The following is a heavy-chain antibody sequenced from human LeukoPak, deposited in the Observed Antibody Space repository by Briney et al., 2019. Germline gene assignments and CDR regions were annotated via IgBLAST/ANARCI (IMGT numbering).Heavy chain of an antibody. Sequence: PGGSLRLSCAASGFTFSSYGMHWVRQAPGKGLEWVAVIWYDGSNKYYADSVKGRFTISRDNSKSTLYLQMNSLRAEDTAVYFCAKRGVVIRVILVGFHKEAYYFESWGQGALVTVSS. CDR1: GFTFSSYG. D-gene: IGHD3/OR15-3a*01. V-gene: IGHV3-33*06. CDR2: IWYDGSNK. CDR3: AKRGVVIRVILVGFHKEAYYFES. J-gene: IGHJ4*02.